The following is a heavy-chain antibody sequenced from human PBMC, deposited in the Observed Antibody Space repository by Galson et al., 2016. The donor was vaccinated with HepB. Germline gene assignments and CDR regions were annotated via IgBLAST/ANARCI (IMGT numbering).Heavy chain of an antibody. V-gene: IGHV3-21*06. CDR2: ISWSRNHI. D-gene: IGHD2-15*01. Sequence: SLRLSCAASGFAFSTYTMNWIRQAPGKGLEWVSSISWSRNHIYYADSLKGRFTISRDNAKNSLYLQMNSLRVDDTAVYYCAREGGAALGPDYWGRGTLVTVSS. J-gene: IGHJ4*02. CDR1: GFAFSTYT. CDR3: AREGGAALGPDY.